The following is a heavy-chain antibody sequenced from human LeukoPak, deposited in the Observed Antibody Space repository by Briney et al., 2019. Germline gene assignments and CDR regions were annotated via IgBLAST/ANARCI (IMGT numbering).Heavy chain of an antibody. J-gene: IGHJ5*02. CDR3: ARGGGKIWFGESNWFDP. CDR2: IYHSGST. Sequence: SETLSLTCAVSGGSISSGGYSWSWIRQPPGKGLEWIGYIYHSGSTYYNPSLKSRVTILVDRSKNQFSLKLSSVTAADTAVYYCARGGGKIWFGESNWFDPWGQGTLVTVSS. V-gene: IGHV4-30-2*01. CDR1: GGSISSGGYS. D-gene: IGHD3-10*01.